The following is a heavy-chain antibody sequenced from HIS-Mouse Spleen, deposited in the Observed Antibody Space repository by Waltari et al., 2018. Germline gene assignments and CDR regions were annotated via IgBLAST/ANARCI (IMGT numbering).Heavy chain of an antibody. CDR3: ARSRTGGWYFDL. J-gene: IGHJ2*01. Sequence: QLQLQESGPGLVKPSETLSLTCTVSGGSISSSSYYWGWLRQPPGKGLEWIGSIYYSGSTYYNPSLKSRVTISVDTSKNQFSLKLSSVTAADTAVYYCARSRTGGWYFDLWGRGTLVTVSS. CDR1: GGSISSSSYY. D-gene: IGHD7-27*01. CDR2: IYYSGST. V-gene: IGHV4-39*07.